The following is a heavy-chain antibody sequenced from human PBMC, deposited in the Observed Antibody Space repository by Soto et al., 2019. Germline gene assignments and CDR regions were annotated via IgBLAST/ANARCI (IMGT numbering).Heavy chain of an antibody. V-gene: IGHV3-30*04. CDR2: ISYDGSNK. D-gene: IGHD3-10*01. J-gene: IGHJ4*02. CDR1: GFTFSSYA. CDR3: AKDWDYGSGSYHFDY. Sequence: GGSLRLSCAASGFTFSSYAMHWVRQAPGKGLEWVAVISYDGSNKYYADSVKGRFTISRDNSKNTLYLQMNSLRAEDTAVYYCAKDWDYGSGSYHFDYWGQGTLVTVSS.